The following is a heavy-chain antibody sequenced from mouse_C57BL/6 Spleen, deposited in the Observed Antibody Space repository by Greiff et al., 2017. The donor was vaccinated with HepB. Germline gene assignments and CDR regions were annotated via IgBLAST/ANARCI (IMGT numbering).Heavy chain of an antibody. D-gene: IGHD1-1*01. V-gene: IGHV1-85*01. J-gene: IGHJ1*03. CDR2: IYPRDGST. CDR3: ANYGSRREGYFDV. CDR1: GYTFTSYD. Sequence: QVQLKESGPELVKPGASVKLSCKASGYTFTSYDINWVKQRPGQGLEWIGWIYPRDGSTKYNEKFKGKATLTVDTSSSTAYMELHSLTSEDSAVYFCANYGSRREGYFDVWGTGTTVTVSS.